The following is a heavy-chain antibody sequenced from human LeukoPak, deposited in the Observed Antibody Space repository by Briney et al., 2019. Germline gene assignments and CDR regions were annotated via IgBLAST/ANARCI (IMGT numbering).Heavy chain of an antibody. J-gene: IGHJ4*02. CDR3: ARRYCSSTSCSGIDY. CDR1: GGTFSSYA. Sequence: SVKVSCKASGGTFSSYAISWVRQAPGQGLEWMGGIIPIFGTANYAQKFQGRVTITADESTSTAYMELSSLRSEDTAVYYCARRYCSSTSCSGIDYWGQGTLVTVSS. CDR2: IIPIFGTA. V-gene: IGHV1-69*13. D-gene: IGHD2-2*01.